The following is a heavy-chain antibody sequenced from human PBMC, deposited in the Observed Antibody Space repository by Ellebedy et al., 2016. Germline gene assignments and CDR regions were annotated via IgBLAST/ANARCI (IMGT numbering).Heavy chain of an antibody. V-gene: IGHV4-39*07. Sequence: SETLSLTXTVSGGSISSSSYYWGWIRQPPGKGLEWIGSIYYSGSTYYNPSLKSRVTISVDTSKNQFSLKLSSVTAADTAVYYCARGRYYYAPWGQGTLVTVSS. D-gene: IGHD3-10*01. J-gene: IGHJ5*02. CDR2: IYYSGST. CDR1: GGSISSSSYY. CDR3: ARGRYYYAP.